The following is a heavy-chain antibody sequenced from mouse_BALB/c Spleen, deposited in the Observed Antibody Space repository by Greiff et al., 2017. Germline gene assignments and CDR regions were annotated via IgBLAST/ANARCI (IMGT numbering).Heavy chain of an antibody. J-gene: IGHJ3*01. CDR3: ARRNDWFAY. Sequence: QVQLQQPGAELVKPGASVKLSCKASGYTFTSYYMYWVKQRPGQGLEWIGDINPNNGGTIYNQKFKGKATLTVDKSSSTAYMELRSLTSEDTAVYYCARRNDWFAYWGQGTLVTVSA. V-gene: IGHV1-53*01. CDR1: GYTFTSYY. CDR2: INPNNGGT.